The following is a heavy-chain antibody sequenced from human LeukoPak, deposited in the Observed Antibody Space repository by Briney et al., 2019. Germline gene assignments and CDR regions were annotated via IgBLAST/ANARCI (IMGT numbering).Heavy chain of an antibody. Sequence: SETLSLTCAVYGASFSGYYWSWIRQPPGKGLEWMGEINHSGSTNYNPSPKSRVTISVDTSKNQFSLKLSSVTAADTAVYYCAREGGFSIFDYWGQGTLVTVSS. CDR2: INHSGST. D-gene: IGHD5-12*01. CDR1: GASFSGYY. CDR3: AREGGFSIFDY. J-gene: IGHJ4*02. V-gene: IGHV4-34*01.